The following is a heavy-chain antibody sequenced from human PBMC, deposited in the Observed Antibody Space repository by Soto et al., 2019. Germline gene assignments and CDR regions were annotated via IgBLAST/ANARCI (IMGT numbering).Heavy chain of an antibody. Sequence: SETLSLTCTVSGGSITSYYWTWIRQPPGKGLEWIGYIYYSGSTNYNPSLKSRVTISVDTSNSQFSLRLSSVTAADTAVYYCAKSRFDWSAGLDVWGQGTTVTVSS. J-gene: IGHJ6*02. CDR1: GGSITSYY. V-gene: IGHV4-59*01. CDR3: AKSRFDWSAGLDV. CDR2: IYYSGST. D-gene: IGHD3-9*01.